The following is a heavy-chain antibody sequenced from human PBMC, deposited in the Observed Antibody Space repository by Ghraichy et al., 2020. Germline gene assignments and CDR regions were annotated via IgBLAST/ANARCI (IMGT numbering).Heavy chain of an antibody. V-gene: IGHV3-30*18. CDR2: ISYDGSNK. Sequence: GGSLRLSCAASGFTFSSYGMHWVRQAPGKGLEWVAVISYDGSNKYYADSVKGRFTISRDNSKNTLYLQMNSLRAEDTAVYYCAKDLVPKTVVTMADYWGQGTLVTVSS. CDR3: AKDLVPKTVVTMADY. D-gene: IGHD4-23*01. J-gene: IGHJ4*02. CDR1: GFTFSSYG.